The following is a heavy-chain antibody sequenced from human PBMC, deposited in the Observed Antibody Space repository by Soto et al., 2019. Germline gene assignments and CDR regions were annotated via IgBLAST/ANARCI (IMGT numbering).Heavy chain of an antibody. CDR3: AARIVVVTATFSPAYDGMDV. CDR1: GGTFSSYA. CDR2: IIPIFGTA. J-gene: IGHJ6*02. V-gene: IGHV1-69*01. D-gene: IGHD2-21*02. Sequence: QVQLVQSGAEVKKPGSSVKVSCKASGGTFSSYAISWLRQSPVQGLEWMGGIIPIFGTANYAQKCQGRVTITADESTRTAYMELSSLRSEDTAVYYCAARIVVVTATFSPAYDGMDVWGQGTTVTVSS.